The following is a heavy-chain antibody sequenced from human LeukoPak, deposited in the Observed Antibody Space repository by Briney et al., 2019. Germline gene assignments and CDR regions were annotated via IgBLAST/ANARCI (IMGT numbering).Heavy chain of an antibody. Sequence: PSETLSLTCTVSGGSISSSSYYWGWIRQPPGKGLEWIGSIYYSGSTYYNPSLKSRVTISVDTSKNQFSLKLSSVTAADTAVYYCARLDSSSNLLDYWGQGTLVTVSS. D-gene: IGHD6-6*01. J-gene: IGHJ4*02. V-gene: IGHV4-39*01. CDR2: IYYSGST. CDR1: GGSISSSSYY. CDR3: ARLDSSSNLLDY.